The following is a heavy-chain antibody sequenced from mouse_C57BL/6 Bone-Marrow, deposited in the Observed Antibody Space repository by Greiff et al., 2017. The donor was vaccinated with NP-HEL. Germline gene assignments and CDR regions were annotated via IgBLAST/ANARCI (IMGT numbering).Heavy chain of an antibody. V-gene: IGHV1-47*01. CDR2: LHPYNDDT. Sequence: QVQLQQSGAELVKPGASVKMSCKASGYTFTTYTIEWMKQSHGKCLEWIGNLHPYNDDTKYNEKFKGKATLTVEKSSSTVYLDLSRLTSDDSAVYDCASRSNFDYAMDYWGQGTSVTVSS. J-gene: IGHJ4*01. CDR1: GYTFTTYT. CDR3: ASRSNFDYAMDY. D-gene: IGHD1-1*01.